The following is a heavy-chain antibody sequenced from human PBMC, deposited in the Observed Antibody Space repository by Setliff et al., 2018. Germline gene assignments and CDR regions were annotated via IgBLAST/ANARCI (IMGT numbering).Heavy chain of an antibody. CDR3: ARAPSVELVTIRTNSWFTY. CDR2: IIPILGIA. D-gene: IGHD5-18*01. J-gene: IGHJ4*02. CDR1: GGTFSSYT. V-gene: IGHV1-69*02. Sequence: SVKVSCKASGGTFSSYTISWVRQAPGQGLEWMGRIIPILGIANYAQKFQGRVTITADKSTSTAYMELSSLRSDDSAFYYCARAPSVELVTIRTNSWFTYWGQGTLVTVSS.